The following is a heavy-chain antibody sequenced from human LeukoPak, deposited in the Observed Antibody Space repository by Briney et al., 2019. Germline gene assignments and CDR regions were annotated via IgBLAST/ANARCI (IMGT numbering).Heavy chain of an antibody. J-gene: IGHJ4*02. CDR1: GGSISSSSYY. Sequence: SETLSLTCTVSGGSISSSSYYWGWIRQPPGKGLEWIRSIYYSGSTYYNPSLKSRVTISVDTSKNQFSLKLSSVTAADTAVYYCARDSKSGSYYGADYWGQGTLVTVSS. CDR3: ARDSKSGSYYGADY. V-gene: IGHV4-39*07. D-gene: IGHD1-26*01. CDR2: IYYSGST.